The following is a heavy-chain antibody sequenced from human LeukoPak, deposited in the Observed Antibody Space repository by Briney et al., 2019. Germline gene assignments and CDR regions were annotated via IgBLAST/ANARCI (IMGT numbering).Heavy chain of an antibody. Sequence: ASVKVSCKASGYTFNSYDISWVRQAPGQGLEWMAWISTYNGNTNYAQKVQGRATMTADTSTTTAYMELRSLRFDDTAVYYCAKVGDTSRWADYWGQGTPVTVSS. V-gene: IGHV1-18*01. CDR2: ISTYNGNT. J-gene: IGHJ4*02. D-gene: IGHD6-13*01. CDR3: AKVGDTSRWADY. CDR1: GYTFNSYD.